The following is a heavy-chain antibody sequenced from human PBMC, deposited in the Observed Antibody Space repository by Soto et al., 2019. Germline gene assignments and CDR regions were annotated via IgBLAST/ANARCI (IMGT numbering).Heavy chain of an antibody. Sequence: ASVKVSCKASGGTFSSYAISWVRHAPGQGLEWMGGIIPIFGTANYAQKFQGRVTITADESTSTAYMELSSLRSEDTAVYYCAREGDNYYDSSGLRADAFDIWGQGRRVTVXS. CDR1: GGTFSSYA. CDR2: IIPIFGTA. D-gene: IGHD3-22*01. CDR3: AREGDNYYDSSGLRADAFDI. J-gene: IGHJ3*02. V-gene: IGHV1-69*13.